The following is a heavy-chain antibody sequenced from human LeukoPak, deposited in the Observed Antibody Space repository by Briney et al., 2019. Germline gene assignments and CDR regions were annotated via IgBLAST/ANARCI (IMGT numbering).Heavy chain of an antibody. Sequence: GGSLRLSCTASGFSFGDYSMGWVRQAPGKGLECISYIDRSGDIIYYAGSMKGRFTISRDNARNSLYLQMNSLGVEDTAVYYCVRLGGGSYFDNWGQGTLVTVSS. CDR3: VRLGGGSYFDN. J-gene: IGHJ4*02. D-gene: IGHD1-26*01. CDR2: IDRSGDII. V-gene: IGHV3-11*01. CDR1: GFSFGDYS.